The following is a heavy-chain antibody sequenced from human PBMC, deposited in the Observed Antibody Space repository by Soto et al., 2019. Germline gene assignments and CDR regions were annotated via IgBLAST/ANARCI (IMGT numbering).Heavy chain of an antibody. CDR2: INHSGST. Sequence: ASETLSLTCAVYGGSFSGYYWSWIRQPRGKGLELIGEINHSGSTNYNPSLKSRVTISVGTSKNRFSLKLSSPHAAETPVSSCARRLLAGPGTGGSRFDYWGKVHMVTVSS. CDR3: ARRLLAGPGTGGSRFDY. D-gene: IGHD6-13*01. J-gene: IGHJ4*02. V-gene: IGHV4-34*01. CDR1: GGSFSGYY.